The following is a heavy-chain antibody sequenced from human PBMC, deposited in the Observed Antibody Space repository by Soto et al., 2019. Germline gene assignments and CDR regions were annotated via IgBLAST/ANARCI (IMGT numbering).Heavy chain of an antibody. D-gene: IGHD5-18*01. V-gene: IGHV4-30-2*01. J-gene: IGHJ4*02. CDR3: ARERGGYGLFDS. CDR2: IYPSGMP. Sequence: PSETLSLTCTVSVGSISNAAYSWSWIRQPPGKGLEWIGYIYPSGMPFYNPSLRGRVTISIDRSNDQFSLNLKSVTAADTAVYYCARERGGYGLFDSWGQGTLVTVSS. CDR1: VGSISNAAYS.